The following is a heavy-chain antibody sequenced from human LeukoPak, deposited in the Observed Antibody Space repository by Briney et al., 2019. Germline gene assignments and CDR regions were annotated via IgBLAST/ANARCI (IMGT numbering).Heavy chain of an antibody. CDR1: GFTFRSYA. V-gene: IGHV3-33*06. D-gene: IGHD3-16*01. J-gene: IGHJ6*02. CDR2: KWYDGSNK. Sequence: PGGSLRLSCAASGFTFRSYAMHWVRQAPGKGLEWVAVKWYDGSNKYYEDSVKGRFTISRDNSKNTLYLQMNSLRAEDTAVYYCAKDYTYGMDVWGQGTTVTVSS. CDR3: AKDYTYGMDV.